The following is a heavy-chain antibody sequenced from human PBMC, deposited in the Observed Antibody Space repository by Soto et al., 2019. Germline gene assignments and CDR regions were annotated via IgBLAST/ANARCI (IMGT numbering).Heavy chain of an antibody. CDR2: IIPIFGTA. J-gene: IGHJ4*02. Sequence: QVQLVQSGAEVKKPGASVKVSCKASGYTFTSYGISWVRQAPGQGLEWMGWIIPIFGTANYAQKFQGRVTITADESTSTAYMELSSLRSEDTAVYYCARSGSSVGSHFDYWGQGTLVTVSS. CDR3: ARSGSSVGSHFDY. D-gene: IGHD6-6*01. CDR1: GYTFTSYG. V-gene: IGHV1-69*13.